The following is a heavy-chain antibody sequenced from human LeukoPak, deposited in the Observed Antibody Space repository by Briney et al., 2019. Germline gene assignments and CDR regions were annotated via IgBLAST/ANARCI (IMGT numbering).Heavy chain of an antibody. CDR2: ISSSSSYT. Sequence: PGGSLRLSCAASGFTFSDYYMSWIRQAPGKGLEWVSYISSSSSYTNYADSVKGRFTISRDNAKNSLYLQMNSLRAEDTAVYYCARIPEGADHGLPEIPYYFDYWGQGTLVTVSS. D-gene: IGHD1-14*01. CDR1: GFTFSDYY. J-gene: IGHJ4*02. V-gene: IGHV3-11*06. CDR3: ARIPEGADHGLPEIPYYFDY.